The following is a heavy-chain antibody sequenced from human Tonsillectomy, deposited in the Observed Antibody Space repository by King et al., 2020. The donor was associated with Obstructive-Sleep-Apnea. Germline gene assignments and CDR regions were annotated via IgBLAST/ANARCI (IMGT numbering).Heavy chain of an antibody. J-gene: IGHJ6*02. Sequence: VTLKESGPVLVKPTETLTLTCTVSGFSLSNTRMGVSWIRQPPGKALEWLAHISSHDDKSYSTSLKTRLTISKDTSKSQVVLIMTNMDPVDTATYYCARIPTGYSGFSRYYYGMDVWGQGTTVTVSS. CDR3: ARIPTGYSGFSRYYYGMDV. V-gene: IGHV2-26*01. D-gene: IGHD5-12*01. CDR1: GFSLSNTRMG. CDR2: ISSHDDK.